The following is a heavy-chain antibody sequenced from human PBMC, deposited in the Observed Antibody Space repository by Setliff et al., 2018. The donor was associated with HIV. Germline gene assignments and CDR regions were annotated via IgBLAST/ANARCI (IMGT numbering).Heavy chain of an antibody. V-gene: IGHV1-2*06. D-gene: IGHD6-19*01. CDR2: INPNSGGT. CDR1: GYIFTSYY. J-gene: IGHJ6*03. CDR3: ARGAAGLDYYYYYHMDV. Sequence: ASVKVSCKASGYIFTSYYVHWVRQAPGQGLEWMGRINPNSGGTNYAQKFQGRVTMTRDTSISTAYMELSRLRSDDTAVYYCARGAAGLDYYYYYHMDVWGKGTTVTVSS.